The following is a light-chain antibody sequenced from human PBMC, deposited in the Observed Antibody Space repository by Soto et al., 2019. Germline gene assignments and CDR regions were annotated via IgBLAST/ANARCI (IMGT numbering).Light chain of an antibody. CDR1: SSDVGGYNY. CDR2: EVT. J-gene: IGLJ1*01. V-gene: IGLV2-14*01. CDR3: SSYTSTGTYV. Sequence: QSVLTQPASVSGSPGQSITISCTGTSSDVGGYNYVSWYQQHPGNAPKLMISEVTNRPSGVSDRFSGSKSDNTASLTISGIQAEDEADYYCSSYTSTGTYVFGTGTKVTVL.